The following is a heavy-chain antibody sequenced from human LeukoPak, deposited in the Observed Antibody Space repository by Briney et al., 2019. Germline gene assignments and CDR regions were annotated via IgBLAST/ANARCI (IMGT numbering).Heavy chain of an antibody. D-gene: IGHD3-3*01. J-gene: IGHJ6*03. V-gene: IGHV1-69*05. CDR2: LIPSFGTA. CDR3: ARVNYEFWSGYYGRGYRDV. Sequence: GASVTVSFTASGGTFTSYAISWVRQAPGQGLEWMGGLIPSFGTASSAQKFQGRVTLTTNASTSTAYMELSRLRSEDPAGYYCARVNYEFWSGYYGRGYRDVWGKGTRVTVSS. CDR1: GGTFTSYA.